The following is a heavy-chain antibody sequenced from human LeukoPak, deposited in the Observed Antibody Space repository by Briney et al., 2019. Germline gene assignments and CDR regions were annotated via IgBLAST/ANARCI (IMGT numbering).Heavy chain of an antibody. CDR1: GGSISTGDYY. CDR2: IYYSGST. D-gene: IGHD1-26*01. V-gene: IGHV4-30-4*01. J-gene: IGHJ4*02. Sequence: SETLSLTCTVSGGSISTGDYYWSWIRQPPGKGLEWIGYIYYSGSTYYNPSLKSRVTISVDTSKNQFSLKLGSVTAADTSVYYCARRPPNSGSYFGPSGLDYWGQGTLVTVSS. CDR3: ARRPPNSGSYFGPSGLDY.